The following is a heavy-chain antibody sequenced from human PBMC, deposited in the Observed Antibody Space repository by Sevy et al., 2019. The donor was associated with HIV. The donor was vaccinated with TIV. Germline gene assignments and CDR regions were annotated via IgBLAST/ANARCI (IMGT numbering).Heavy chain of an antibody. Sequence: GGSLRLSCAASGFTFSSYAMSRVRQAPGKGLEWVSAISGSGGSTYYADSVKGRFTISRDNSKNTLYLQMNSLRAEDTAVYYCAKTSRVVGATSAFDIWGQGTMVTVSS. J-gene: IGHJ3*02. CDR3: AKTSRVVGATSAFDI. CDR1: GFTFSSYA. V-gene: IGHV3-23*01. CDR2: ISGSGGST. D-gene: IGHD1-26*01.